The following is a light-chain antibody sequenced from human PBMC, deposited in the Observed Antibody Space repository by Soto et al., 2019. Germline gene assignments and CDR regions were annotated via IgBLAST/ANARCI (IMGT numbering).Light chain of an antibody. V-gene: IGKV1-5*01. CDR1: QSISYW. Sequence: DILIKQSPATLPASAGERATISCRASQSISYWLAWYQQKPGTALKVLLSHATNSQSGVPSRFSGSGSETEFTLTIRHLQPDDFATYYYQQYKSYSFGQGTNVDI. CDR2: HAT. CDR3: QQYKSYS. J-gene: IGKJ1*01.